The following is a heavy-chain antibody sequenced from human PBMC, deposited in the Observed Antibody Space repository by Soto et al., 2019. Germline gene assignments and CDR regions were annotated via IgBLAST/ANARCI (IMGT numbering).Heavy chain of an antibody. J-gene: IGHJ4*02. CDR2: IGGSGGNR. CDR3: ARVASDYINSVDH. V-gene: IGHV3-23*01. CDR1: GFTFNAYV. Sequence: DVQLLESGGGLVQPGGSLRLSCAASGFTFNAYVMTWVRQAPGNGLEWVSAIGGSGGNRYYAGSVRGRFTISRDNSKDTVDLQMNSLRVEDTAVYYCARVASDYINSVDHWGQGILVSVSS. D-gene: IGHD4-4*01.